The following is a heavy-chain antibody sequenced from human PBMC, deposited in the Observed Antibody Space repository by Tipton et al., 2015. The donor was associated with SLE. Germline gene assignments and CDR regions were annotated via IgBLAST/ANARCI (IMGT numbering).Heavy chain of an antibody. CDR2: IKSKSDGGTT. V-gene: IGHV3-15*01. D-gene: IGHD3-16*01. CDR1: GFTFSNAW. Sequence: GSLRLSCVASGFTFSNAWMNWVRQAPGKGLEWVGRIKSKSDGGTTDHAAPLKDRFTISRDDSKSTLYLQMDSLKTEDTAVYYCAIDLRSGTWDAYDYWGQGILVTVSS. CDR3: AIDLRSGTWDAYDY. J-gene: IGHJ4*02.